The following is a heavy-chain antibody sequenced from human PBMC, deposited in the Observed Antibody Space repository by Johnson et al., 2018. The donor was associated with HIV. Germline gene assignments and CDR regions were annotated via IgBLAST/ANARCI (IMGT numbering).Heavy chain of an antibody. CDR3: ARDEAAVSMVANDAFDS. J-gene: IGHJ3*02. V-gene: IGHV3-7*05. Sequence: VQLVESGGGLVQPGGSLRLSCAASGFTFSSYWMSWVRQAPGKGLEWVANIKQDGSEKYYVDSVKGRFTLSRDNAKNSLYLQMNSLRAEDTAVYYCARDEAAVSMVANDAFDSWGQGTMVTVSS. CDR2: IKQDGSEK. CDR1: GFTFSSYW. D-gene: IGHD3-3*02.